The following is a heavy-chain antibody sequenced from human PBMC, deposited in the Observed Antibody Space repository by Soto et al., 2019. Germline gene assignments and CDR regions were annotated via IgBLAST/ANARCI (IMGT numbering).Heavy chain of an antibody. CDR2: IWYDGSNK. CDR3: ARGFKPDYYDSSGNIYGMGV. CDR1: GFTFSSYG. V-gene: IGHV3-33*01. J-gene: IGHJ6*02. D-gene: IGHD3-22*01. Sequence: HPGGSLRLSCAASGFTFSSYGMHWVRQAPGKGLEWVAVIWYDGSNKYYADSVKGRFTISRDNSKNTQYLQMNSLRAEGTAVYYCARGFKPDYYDSSGNIYGMGVWGQGTTVTVYS.